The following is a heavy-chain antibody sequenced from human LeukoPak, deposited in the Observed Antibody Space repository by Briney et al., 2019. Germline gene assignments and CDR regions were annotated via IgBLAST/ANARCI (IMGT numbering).Heavy chain of an antibody. J-gene: IGHJ4*02. CDR3: AGHEYYDSSGYAFDY. Sequence: PSETLSLTCTVSGGSISSYCWSWIRQPPGKGLEWIGCIYYSGSTNYNPSLKSRVTISVDTSKNQFSLKLSSVTAADTAVYYCAGHEYYDSSGYAFDYWGQGTLVTVSS. V-gene: IGHV4-59*01. D-gene: IGHD3-22*01. CDR2: IYYSGST. CDR1: GGSISSYC.